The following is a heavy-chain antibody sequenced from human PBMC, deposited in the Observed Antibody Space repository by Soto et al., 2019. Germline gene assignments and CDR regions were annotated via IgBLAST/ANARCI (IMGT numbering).Heavy chain of an antibody. J-gene: IGHJ3*02. D-gene: IGHD3-22*01. V-gene: IGHV1-18*01. CDR2: ISAHNGNT. CDR1: GYTFTSYG. Sequence: ASVKVSCKPSGYTFTSYGISWVRQAPGQGLEWMGWISAHNGNTNYAQKLQGRVTMTTDTSTSTAYMELRSLTSDDTAVYYCARSIQMIVVSGEEGAFDIWGQGTMVTVSS. CDR3: ARSIQMIVVSGEEGAFDI.